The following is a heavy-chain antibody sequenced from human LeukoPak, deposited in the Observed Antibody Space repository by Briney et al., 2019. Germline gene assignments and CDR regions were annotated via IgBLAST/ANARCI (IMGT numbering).Heavy chain of an antibody. CDR3: ARDPLTYYYGSGSYYADY. D-gene: IGHD3-10*01. J-gene: IGHJ4*02. CDR1: GFSFSSYA. Sequence: GGSLRLSCAASGFSFSSYAMTWVRQAPGKGLEWVSAISGSGGSIYYADSVKGRFTISRDNAKNSLYLQMNSLRAEDTAVYYCARDPLTYYYGSGSYYADYWGQGTLVTVSS. CDR2: ISGSGGSI. V-gene: IGHV3-23*01.